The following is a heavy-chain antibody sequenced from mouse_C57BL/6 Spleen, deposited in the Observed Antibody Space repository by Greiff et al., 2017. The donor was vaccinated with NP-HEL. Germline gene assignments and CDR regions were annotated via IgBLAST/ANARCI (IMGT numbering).Heavy chain of an antibody. Sequence: VQLQQSGPELVKPGASVKISCKASGYAFSSSWMNWVKQRPGKGLEWIGRIYPGDGDTNYNGKFKGKATLTADKSSSTAYMQLSSLTSEDSAVDFCARGYYYGSSYYFDYWGQGTTLTVSS. CDR1: GYAFSSSW. CDR3: ARGYYYGSSYYFDY. V-gene: IGHV1-82*01. D-gene: IGHD1-1*01. J-gene: IGHJ2*01. CDR2: IYPGDGDT.